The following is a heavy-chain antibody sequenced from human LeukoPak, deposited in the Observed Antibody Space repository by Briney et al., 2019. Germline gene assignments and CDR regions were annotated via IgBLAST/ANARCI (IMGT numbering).Heavy chain of an antibody. CDR2: ISNSGFST. Sequence: GGSLRLSCAASGFTFSSYAMSWVRQAPGKGLEWVSAISNSGFSTYYADSVKGRFTISRDNSKNTLYLQMNSLRAEDTTVYYCLSYCSSTSCYESNWFDPWGQGTLVTVSS. CDR1: GFTFSSYA. CDR3: LSYCSSTSCYESNWFDP. V-gene: IGHV3-23*01. J-gene: IGHJ5*02. D-gene: IGHD2-2*01.